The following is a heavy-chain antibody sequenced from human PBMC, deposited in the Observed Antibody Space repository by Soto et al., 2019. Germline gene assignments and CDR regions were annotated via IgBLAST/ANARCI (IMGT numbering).Heavy chain of an antibody. CDR3: ARYSRSSFDS. Sequence: TLSLTCTVAGGSIIISFYFCSCSRHHPGKGLEWIGYIYDSWITYYNPSLKSLVSLSVDTSKNQFSLNLTYVTAADTAMYYCARYSRSSFDSWGPATLATVSS. CDR1: GGSIIISFYF. V-gene: IGHV4-31*01. J-gene: IGHJ4*02. D-gene: IGHD2-15*01. CDR2: IYDSWIT.